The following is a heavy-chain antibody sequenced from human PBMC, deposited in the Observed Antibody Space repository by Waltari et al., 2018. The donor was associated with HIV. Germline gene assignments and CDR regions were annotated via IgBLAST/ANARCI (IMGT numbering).Heavy chain of an antibody. CDR1: GFTFGSYA. Sequence: LLESGGNLVQPGGYLTLSCAASGFTFGSYALTWVRQAPGKWLEWVSGISGSGGDTLFADSVKGRFTISRDASTVYLSMNRLTAEDTAVYYCAKVGLSGRWLLRRPFYFDYWGQGILVTVSS. D-gene: IGHD3-10*01. J-gene: IGHJ4*02. V-gene: IGHV3-23*01. CDR3: AKVGLSGRWLLRRPFYFDY. CDR2: ISGSGGDT.